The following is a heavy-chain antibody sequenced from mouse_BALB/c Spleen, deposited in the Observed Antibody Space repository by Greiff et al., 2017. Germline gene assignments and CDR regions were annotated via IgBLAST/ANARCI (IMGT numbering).Heavy chain of an antibody. D-gene: IGHD2-1*01. J-gene: IGHJ2*01. CDR2: INPSNGGT. CDR1: GYTFTSYY. V-gene: IGHV1S81*02. Sequence: VKLQESGAELVKPGASVKLSCKASGYTFTSYYMYWVKQRPGQGLEWIGEINPSNGGTNFNEKFKSKATLTVDKSSSTAYMQLSSLTSEDSAVYYCTRSNGNYPYFDYWGQGTTLTVSS. CDR3: TRSNGNYPYFDY.